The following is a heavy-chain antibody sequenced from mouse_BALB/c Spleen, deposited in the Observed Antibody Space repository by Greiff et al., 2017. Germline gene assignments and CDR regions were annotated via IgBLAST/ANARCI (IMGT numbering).Heavy chain of an antibody. J-gene: IGHJ2*01. CDR3: ARDGNYAYYFDY. V-gene: IGHV5-6-5*01. D-gene: IGHD2-1*01. CDR2: ISSGGST. Sequence: EVQVVESGGGLVKPGGSLKLSCAASGFTFSSYAMSWVRQTPEKRLEWVASISSGGSTYYPDSVKGRFTISRDNARNILYLQMSSLRSEDTAMYYCARDGNYAYYFDYWGRGTTLTVSS. CDR1: GFTFSSYA.